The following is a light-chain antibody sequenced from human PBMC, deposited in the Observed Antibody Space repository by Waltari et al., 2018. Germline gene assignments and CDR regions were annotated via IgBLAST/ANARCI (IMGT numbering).Light chain of an antibody. Sequence: QSALTQPASVSGSPGQSITISCTGTSSDVGGSNYVSWYQQHPGKAPKLMIYDVSNRPSGLSNRFSGSKSGNTASLTISGLQAEYEADYYCSSYTSSSLVFGGGTKLTVL. CDR1: SSDVGGSNY. CDR3: SSYTSSSLV. V-gene: IGLV2-14*03. CDR2: DVS. J-gene: IGLJ2*01.